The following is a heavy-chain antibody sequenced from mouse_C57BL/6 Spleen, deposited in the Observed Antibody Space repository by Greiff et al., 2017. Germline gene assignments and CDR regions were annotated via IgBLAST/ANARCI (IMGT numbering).Heavy chain of an antibody. CDR1: GYTFTSYW. CDR3: AREADRSYNSYGGFAY. J-gene: IGHJ3*01. D-gene: IGHD2-5*01. Sequence: VQLQQPGAELVKPGASVKLSCKASGYTFTSYWMHWVKQRPGQGLEWIGMLHPNSGSTNYNEKFKSKATLTVDKSSSAAYMPLSSLTAEDSAVYYCAREADRSYNSYGGFAYWGQGTLVTVSA. V-gene: IGHV1-64*01. CDR2: LHPNSGST.